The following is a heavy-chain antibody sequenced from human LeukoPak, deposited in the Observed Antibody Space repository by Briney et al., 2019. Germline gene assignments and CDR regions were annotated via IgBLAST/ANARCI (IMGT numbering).Heavy chain of an antibody. D-gene: IGHD1-26*01. J-gene: IGHJ4*02. CDR1: GGSMSSDY. CDR2: MFGNGGT. CDR3: ARQTAKKWDLPGSFDS. Sequence: SETLSLTCSVSGGSMSSDYWSWIRQSPGKGLEWIGRMFGNGGTNYSPSFQRRAIMSVDTSTRRLSLRLDSVTAADTAVYYCARQTAKKWDLPGSFDSWGQGILVTVSS. V-gene: IGHV4-59*08.